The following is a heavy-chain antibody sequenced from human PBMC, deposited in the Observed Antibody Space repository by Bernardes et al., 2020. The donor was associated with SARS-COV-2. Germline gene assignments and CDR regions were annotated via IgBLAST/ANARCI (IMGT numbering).Heavy chain of an antibody. J-gene: IGHJ5*02. V-gene: IGHV4-31*03. Sequence: SETLSLTCTVSSASIPSSGFYWNWIRQHPGKGLEWIGYIHYSGRTYYNPSLNSRLSISLDTPKNQFSLRLSSVTAADTAVYYCAGTYYHSNWFDPWGQGTLVTVSS. CDR1: SASIPSSGFY. CDR3: AGTYYHSNWFDP. CDR2: IHYSGRT. D-gene: IGHD3-10*01.